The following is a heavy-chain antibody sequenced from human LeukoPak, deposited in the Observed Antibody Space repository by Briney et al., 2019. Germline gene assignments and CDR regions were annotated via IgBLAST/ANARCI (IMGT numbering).Heavy chain of an antibody. CDR1: GYTFTGYY. J-gene: IGHJ3*02. CDR3: ARGRGRRIAAAGTSAIDAFDI. Sequence: ASVKVSCKASGYTFTGYYMHGVRQAPGQGLEWMGWINPNSGGTNYAQKFQGRVTMTRDTSISTAYMELSRLRSDDTAVYYCARGRGRRIAAAGTSAIDAFDIWGQGTMVTVSS. V-gene: IGHV1-2*02. CDR2: INPNSGGT. D-gene: IGHD6-13*01.